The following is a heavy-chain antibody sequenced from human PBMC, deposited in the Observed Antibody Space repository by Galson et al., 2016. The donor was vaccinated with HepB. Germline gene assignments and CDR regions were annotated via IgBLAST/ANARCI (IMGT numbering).Heavy chain of an antibody. V-gene: IGHV3-20*04. J-gene: IGHJ3*02. CDR2: IHWNGESE. CDR3: ARVAGGGQRGAIDI. CDR1: GFTFDDYG. Sequence: SLRLSCAASGFTFDDYGMSWVRQVPGKGLEWVSGIHWNGESESYGDSVRGRFTISRDNSRNSVSLQLNSLRAEDTASYYCARVAGGGQRGAIDIWGQGTMVIVSS. D-gene: IGHD6-19*01.